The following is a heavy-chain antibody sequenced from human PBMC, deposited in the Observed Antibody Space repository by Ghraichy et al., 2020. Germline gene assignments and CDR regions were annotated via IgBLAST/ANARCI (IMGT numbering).Heavy chain of an antibody. J-gene: IGHJ5*02. D-gene: IGHD3-22*01. CDR1: GFTFSSYW. Sequence: ETLSLTCAASGFTFSSYWMSWVRQAPGKGLEWVANIKQDGSEKYYVDSVKGRFTISRDNAKNSLYLQMNSLRAEDTAVYYCARDSFPWYYDSSGTFDPWGQGTLVTVSS. V-gene: IGHV3-7*01. CDR2: IKQDGSEK. CDR3: ARDSFPWYYDSSGTFDP.